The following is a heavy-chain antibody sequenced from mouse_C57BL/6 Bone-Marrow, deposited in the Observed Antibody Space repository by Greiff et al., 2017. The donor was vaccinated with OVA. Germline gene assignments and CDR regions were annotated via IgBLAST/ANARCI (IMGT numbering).Heavy chain of an antibody. CDR3: AKKGANWDYFDY. CDR2: IWSGGST. CDR1: GFSLTSYG. D-gene: IGHD4-1*01. Sequence: VQLQQSGPGLVQPSPSLSITCTVSGFSLTSYGVHWVRQSPGKGLEWLGVIWSGGSTDYYAAFMSRLSIMKDNSKSQVFFKMNSLQADDTAIYYCAKKGANWDYFDYWGQGTTLTVSS. J-gene: IGHJ2*01. V-gene: IGHV2-5*01.